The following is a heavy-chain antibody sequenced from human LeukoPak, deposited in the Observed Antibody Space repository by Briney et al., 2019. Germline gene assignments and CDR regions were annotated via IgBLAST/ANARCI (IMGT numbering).Heavy chain of an antibody. V-gene: IGHV1-69*13. CDR3: VRGGRGSYYFDY. CDR1: GGTFSSYA. CDR2: IIPIFGTA. J-gene: IGHJ4*02. Sequence: SVKVSCKASGGTFSSYAISWVRQAPGQGLEWMGGIIPIFGTANYAQKFQGRVTITADESTSTAYMELSSLRSEDTAVYYCVRGGRGSYYFDYWGQGTLVTVSS. D-gene: IGHD1-26*01.